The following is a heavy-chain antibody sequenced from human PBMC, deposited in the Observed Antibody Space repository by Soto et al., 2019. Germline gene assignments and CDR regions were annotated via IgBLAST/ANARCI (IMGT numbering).Heavy chain of an antibody. Sequence: GGSLRLSCAASGFTFDDYAMHWVRQAPGKGLEWVSGISWNSGSIGYADSVKGRFTISRDNAKNSLYLQMNSLRAEDTALYYCAKARKYDFWSGYYLIDYWGQGTLVTVSS. J-gene: IGHJ4*02. CDR3: AKARKYDFWSGYYLIDY. D-gene: IGHD3-3*01. CDR2: ISWNSGSI. V-gene: IGHV3-9*01. CDR1: GFTFDDYA.